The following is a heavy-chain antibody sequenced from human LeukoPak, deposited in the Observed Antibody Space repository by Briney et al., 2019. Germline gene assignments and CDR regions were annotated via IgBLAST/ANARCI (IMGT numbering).Heavy chain of an antibody. CDR2: ISYDGSNK. J-gene: IGHJ4*02. CDR3: ARDGSRDHLDY. Sequence: GGSLRLSCAASGFTFSSYAMHWVRQAPGKGLEWVAVISYDGSNKYYADSVKGRFTISRDNSKNTLYLQMNSLRAEDTAVYYCARDGSRDHLDYWGQGTLVTVSS. V-gene: IGHV3-30-3*01. CDR1: GFTFSSYA. D-gene: IGHD2-15*01.